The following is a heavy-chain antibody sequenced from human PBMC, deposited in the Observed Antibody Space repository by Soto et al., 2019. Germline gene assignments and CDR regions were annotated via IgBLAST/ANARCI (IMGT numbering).Heavy chain of an antibody. CDR3: ARDSPLRGETS. CDR1: GASISSGGYY. D-gene: IGHD4-17*01. J-gene: IGHJ4*02. CDR2: IYYSGNT. V-gene: IGHV4-31*03. Sequence: QVQLQESGPGLVKPSQTLSLTCTVSGASISSGGYYWSWIRQHPGKGLEWIGYIYYSGNTYYNPSLKSRVTISVDTSKNPFSLKLSSVTAADTAVYYCARDSPLRGETSWGQGTLVTVSS.